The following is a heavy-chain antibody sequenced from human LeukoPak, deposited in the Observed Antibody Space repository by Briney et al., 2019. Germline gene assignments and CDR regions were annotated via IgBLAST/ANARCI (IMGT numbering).Heavy chain of an antibody. J-gene: IGHJ4*02. D-gene: IGHD3-22*01. Sequence: QSGGSLRLSCAASGFTFSSYAMSWVRQAPGKGLEWVSAISGSGGSTYYADSVKGRFTISRDNSKNTLYLQMNSLRAEDTAVYYCAKDQSGGYYYLVDYWGQGTLVTVSS. CDR3: AKDQSGGYYYLVDY. CDR1: GFTFSSYA. CDR2: ISGSGGST. V-gene: IGHV3-23*01.